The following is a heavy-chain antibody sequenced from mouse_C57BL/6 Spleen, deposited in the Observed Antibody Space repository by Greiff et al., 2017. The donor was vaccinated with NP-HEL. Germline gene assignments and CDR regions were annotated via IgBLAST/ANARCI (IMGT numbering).Heavy chain of an antibody. J-gene: IGHJ1*03. CDR1: GYSITSDY. Sequence: EVMLVESGPGLAKPSQTLSLTCSVTGYSITSDYWNWIRKFPGNKLEYMGYISYSGSTYYNPSLKSRISITRDTSKNQYYLQLNSVTTEDTATYYCARFYYYGSSPWYFDVWGTGTTVTVSS. CDR3: ARFYYYGSSPWYFDV. V-gene: IGHV3-8*01. D-gene: IGHD1-1*01. CDR2: ISYSGST.